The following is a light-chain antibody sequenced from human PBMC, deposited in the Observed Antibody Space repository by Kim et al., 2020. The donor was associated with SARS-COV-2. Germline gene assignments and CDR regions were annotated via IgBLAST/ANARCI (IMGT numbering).Light chain of an antibody. J-gene: IGKJ4*01. CDR2: GAS. Sequence: EIVLTQSPGTLSLSPWERATLSCRASQSVTATYLAWYQQKPGQAPRLLIYGASSRATGIPDRFSGSGSGTDFTLTISRLEPEDFAVYYCQQYAGSPLTFGGGTKVDIK. V-gene: IGKV3-20*01. CDR3: QQYAGSPLT. CDR1: QSVTATY.